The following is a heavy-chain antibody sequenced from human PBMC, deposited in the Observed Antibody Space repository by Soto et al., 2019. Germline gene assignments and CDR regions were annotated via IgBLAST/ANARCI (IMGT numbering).Heavy chain of an antibody. Sequence: QVQLVESGGGLVKPGGSLRLSCAASGFTFSDYYMSWLRQAPGKGLEWVSYISSSCSTIYYADSVKVRFTISRDNAKNSLYLQMNSLRAVDTAVYYSARETAWEAVAGTGGQYFQHWGQGTLVTVSS. J-gene: IGHJ1*01. D-gene: IGHD6-19*01. CDR3: ARETAWEAVAGTGGQYFQH. V-gene: IGHV3-11*01. CDR2: ISSSCSTI. CDR1: GFTFSDYY.